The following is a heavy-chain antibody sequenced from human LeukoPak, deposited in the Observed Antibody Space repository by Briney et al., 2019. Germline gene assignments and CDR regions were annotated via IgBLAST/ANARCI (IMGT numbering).Heavy chain of an antibody. D-gene: IGHD5-12*01. J-gene: IGHJ4*02. CDR1: GISITNSRYY. CDR3: AAYSGFDWRNYFDY. CDR2: IHYGGNT. V-gene: IGHV4-39*01. Sequence: PSETLSLTCTLSGISITNSRYYWGWVRQPPGKELEWIGTIHYGGNTYYNPSLRSPVTVSVDSSSNQFSLRLRSMPAADTAVYYCAAYSGFDWRNYFDYWGQGFLVTVSS.